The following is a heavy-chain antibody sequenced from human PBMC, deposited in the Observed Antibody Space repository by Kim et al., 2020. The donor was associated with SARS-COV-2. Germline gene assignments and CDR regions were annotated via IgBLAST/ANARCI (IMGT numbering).Heavy chain of an antibody. CDR3: ARGHLHCSGGSCYGGVSWFDP. J-gene: IGHJ5*02. V-gene: IGHV4-34*01. Sequence: SETLSLTCAVYGGSFSGYYWSWIRQPPGKGLEWIGEINHSGSTNYNPSLKSRVTISVDTSKNQFSLKPSSVTAADTAVYYCARGHLHCSGGSCYGGVSWFDPWGQGTLVTVSS. CDR2: INHSGST. D-gene: IGHD2-15*01. CDR1: GGSFSGYY.